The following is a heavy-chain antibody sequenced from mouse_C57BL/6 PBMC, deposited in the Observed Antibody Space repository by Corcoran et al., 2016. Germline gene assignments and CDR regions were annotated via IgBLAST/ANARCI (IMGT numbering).Heavy chain of an antibody. CDR2: INTYSGVP. D-gene: IGHD1-2*01. V-gene: IGHV9-3*01. Sequence: QIQLVQSGPELKKPGETVKISCKASGYTFTTYGMSWVKQAPGKGLKWMGWINTYSGVPTYADDFKGRFAFSLETSASTAYLQINNLKNEDTATYFCARLRDYGWDYWGQGTSVTVSS. CDR3: ARLRDYGWDY. J-gene: IGHJ4*01. CDR1: GYTFTTYG.